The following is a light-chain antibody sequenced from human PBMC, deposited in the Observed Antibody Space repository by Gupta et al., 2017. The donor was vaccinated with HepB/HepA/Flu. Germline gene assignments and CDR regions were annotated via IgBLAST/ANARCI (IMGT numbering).Light chain of an antibody. J-gene: IGKJ2*02. V-gene: IGKV1-27*01. CDR1: QGIRNY. Sequence: DIQMTQSPSSLSASVGDRGTITCRASQGIRNYLAWYKQKPVKGPKLLIYAASTWQAGVTSRFSGSGSGKDLTLTISSRQQEDVATYYCQKDNSDPPCTFGQGTKMDIK. CDR2: AAS. CDR3: QKDNSDPPCT.